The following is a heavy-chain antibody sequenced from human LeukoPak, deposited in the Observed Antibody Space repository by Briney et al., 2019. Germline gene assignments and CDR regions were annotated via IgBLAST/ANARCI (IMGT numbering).Heavy chain of an antibody. CDR3: RGEAAPSPDY. CDR2: IPYDGSNK. V-gene: IGHV3-30*03. Sequence: PGGSLRLSCAAPGFTFSSYGMHWVRQAPGKGLEWVAVIPYDGSNKYYADSVKGRFTISRDNSKNTLYLQMNSLRAEDTAVYYCRGEAAPSPDYWGQGTLVTVSS. CDR1: GFTFSSYG. J-gene: IGHJ4*02. D-gene: IGHD6-25*01.